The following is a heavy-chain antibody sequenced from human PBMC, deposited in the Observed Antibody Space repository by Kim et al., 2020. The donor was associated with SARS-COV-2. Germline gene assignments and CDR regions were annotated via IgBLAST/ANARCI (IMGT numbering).Heavy chain of an antibody. Sequence: SVKVSCKASGGTFSSYAISWVRQAPGQGLEWMGGIIPIFGTANYAQKFQGRVTITADESTSTAYMELSSLRSEDTAVYYCARAITGGFGGLQFDYWGQGTLVTVSS. CDR3: ARAITGGFGGLQFDY. CDR2: IIPIFGTA. CDR1: GGTFSSYA. D-gene: IGHD7-27*01. J-gene: IGHJ4*02. V-gene: IGHV1-69*13.